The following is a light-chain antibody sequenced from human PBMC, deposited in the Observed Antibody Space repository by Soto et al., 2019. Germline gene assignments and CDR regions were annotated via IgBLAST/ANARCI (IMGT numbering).Light chain of an antibody. CDR2: GAS. CDR3: QHYDTFSWT. J-gene: IGKJ1*01. Sequence: DIQMTQSPSTLSVSLGDRITITCRASEDIDTSLAWFQQRPGKAPKFLIAGASGLMNGVPSTFSGSGSGTELAITISSVQPDDFETYFCQHYDTFSWTFGQGTKVDIK. V-gene: IGKV1-5*01. CDR1: EDIDTS.